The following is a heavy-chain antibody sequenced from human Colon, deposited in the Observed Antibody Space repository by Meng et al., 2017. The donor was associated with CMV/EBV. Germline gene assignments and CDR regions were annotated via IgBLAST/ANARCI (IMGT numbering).Heavy chain of an antibody. Sequence: ASVKVSCKASGYTFTSYDINWVRQATGQGLEWMGWMNPNSGNTGYAQKFQGRVTMTRNTSISTAYMELSSLRSEDTAVYYCARVAHGYCSSTSFPGYCSGGSCYRYNWFDPWGQGTLVTVSS. J-gene: IGHJ5*02. D-gene: IGHD2-15*01. CDR3: ARVAHGYCSSTSFPGYCSGGSCYRYNWFDP. V-gene: IGHV1-8*01. CDR2: MNPNSGNT. CDR1: GYTFTSYD.